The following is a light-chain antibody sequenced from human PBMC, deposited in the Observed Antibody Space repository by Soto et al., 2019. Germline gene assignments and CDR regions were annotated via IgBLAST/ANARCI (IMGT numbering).Light chain of an antibody. V-gene: IGKV3-15*01. Sequence: EIVMTQSPATLSVSPGERATLSCRASQSVSSNLAWYQQKPGQAPRLLIYGASTRATGIPGRFSGSGSGTEFTLTISSLQSEDFALYYCQQYDNWPPLTFGGGTEVEIK. CDR2: GAS. CDR3: QQYDNWPPLT. J-gene: IGKJ4*01. CDR1: QSVSSN.